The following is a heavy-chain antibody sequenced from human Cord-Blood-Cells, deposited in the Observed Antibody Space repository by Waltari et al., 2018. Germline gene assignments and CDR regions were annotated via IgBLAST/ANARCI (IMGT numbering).Heavy chain of an antibody. D-gene: IGHD6-6*01. CDR2: INHSGST. J-gene: IGHJ2*01. V-gene: IGHV4-34*01. CDR3: ARSSSSYWYCDL. Sequence: QVQLQQWGAGLLKPSETLSLTCAVYGGSSSGDYWSWIRQPPGNGLEWIGEINHSGSTNYNPSLQSRVTISVATSNNQFSLKLSSVTAADTAVYYCARSSSSYWYCDLWGRGTLVTVSS. CDR1: GGSSSGDY.